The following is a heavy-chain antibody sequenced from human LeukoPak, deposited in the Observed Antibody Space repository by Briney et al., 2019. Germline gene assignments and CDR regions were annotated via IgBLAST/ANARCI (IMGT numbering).Heavy chain of an antibody. D-gene: IGHD3-3*01. CDR3: ARESVRFGVVKEGDL. CDR2: IIVSLGIT. J-gene: IGHJ5*02. V-gene: IGHV1-69*04. CDR1: GGSLSDSA. Sequence: SVKVSCKASGGSLSDSAVFWVRQAPGHGVEWMGKIIVSLGITDYAQKFQDRVTITADKTTSTAYMELSSLRSDDTAVYYCARESVRFGVVKEGDLWGQGTLASVSS.